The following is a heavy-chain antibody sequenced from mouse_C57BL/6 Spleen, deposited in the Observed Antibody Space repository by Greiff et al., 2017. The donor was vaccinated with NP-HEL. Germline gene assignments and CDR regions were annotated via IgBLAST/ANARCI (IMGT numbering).Heavy chain of an antibody. V-gene: IGHV14-4*01. D-gene: IGHD1-1*01. CDR1: GFNITDDY. Sequence: EVKLQESGAELVRPGASVKLSCTASGFNITDDYMHWVKQRPEQGLEWIGWIDPENGDTEYASKFQGKATITADTSSNTAYLQLSSLTSEDTAVYYCTTDYYGSRAWFAYWGQGTLVTVSA. J-gene: IGHJ3*01. CDR2: IDPENGDT. CDR3: TTDYYGSRAWFAY.